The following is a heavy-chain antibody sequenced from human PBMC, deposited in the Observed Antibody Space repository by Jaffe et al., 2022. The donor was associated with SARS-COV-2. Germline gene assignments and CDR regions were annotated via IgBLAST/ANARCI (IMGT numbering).Heavy chain of an antibody. J-gene: IGHJ4*02. CDR2: ISGRGDRT. CDR1: GFTFSTYA. Sequence: EVQLLESGGGLVQPGGSLRLSCAASGFTFSTYAMSWVRQAPGKGLEWVSAISGRGDRTYYGDSVKGRFTISRDNSKHTVYLQMNSLRAEDTALYYCAKEKDSSGFFDYWGQGTLVTVSS. CDR3: AKEKDSSGFFDY. D-gene: IGHD5-18*01. V-gene: IGHV3-23*01.